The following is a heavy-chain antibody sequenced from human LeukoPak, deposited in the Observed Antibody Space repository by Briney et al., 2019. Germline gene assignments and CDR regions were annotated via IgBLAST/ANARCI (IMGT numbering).Heavy chain of an antibody. J-gene: IGHJ4*02. CDR1: GGSISSYY. CDR2: IYYSGST. CDR3: ASFPPAAGTGY. Sequence: SETLSLTCTVSGGSISSYYWSWIRQPPGKGLEWIGYIYYSGSTNYNPSLKSRVTISVDTSKNQFSLKLSSVTAADTAVYYCASFPPAAGTGYWGQGTLVTVSS. V-gene: IGHV4-59*01. D-gene: IGHD6-13*01.